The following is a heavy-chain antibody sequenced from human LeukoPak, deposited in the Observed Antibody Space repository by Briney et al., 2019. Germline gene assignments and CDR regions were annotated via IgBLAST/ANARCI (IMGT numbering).Heavy chain of an antibody. CDR1: GYTFTGYY. D-gene: IGHD3-10*01. Sequence: GASVKVPCKASGYTFTGYYMHWVRQAPGQGLEWMGWINPNSGGTNYAQKFQGRVTMTRDTSISTAYMELSRLRSDDTAVYYCARDVERHYPYYYMDVWGKGTTVTVSS. CDR3: ARDVERHYPYYYMDV. CDR2: INPNSGGT. J-gene: IGHJ6*03. V-gene: IGHV1-2*02.